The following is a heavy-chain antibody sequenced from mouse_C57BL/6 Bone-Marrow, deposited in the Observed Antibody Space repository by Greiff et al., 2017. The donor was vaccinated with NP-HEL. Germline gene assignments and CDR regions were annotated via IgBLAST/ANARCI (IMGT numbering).Heavy chain of an antibody. D-gene: IGHD1-1*01. CDR3: AREGLRGSSTIAY. CDR2: IDPSDSYT. Sequence: QVQLQQSGAELVMPGASVKLSCKASGYTFTSYWMHWVKQRPGQGLEWIGEIDPSDSYTNYNQKFKGKSTLTVDKSSSTAYMQLSSLTSEDSAVYYCAREGLRGSSTIAYWGQGTLVTVSA. J-gene: IGHJ3*01. CDR1: GYTFTSYW. V-gene: IGHV1-69*01.